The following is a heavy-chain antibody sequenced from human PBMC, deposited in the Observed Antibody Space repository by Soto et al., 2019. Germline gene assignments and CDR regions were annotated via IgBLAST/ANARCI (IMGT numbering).Heavy chain of an antibody. Sequence: SETLSLTCTVSGGSISSYYWSWIRQPPGKGLEWIGYIYYSGSTNYNPSLKSRVTISVDTSKNQFSLKLSSVTAADTAVYYCARATFGELPIDYWGQGTLVTVSS. V-gene: IGHV4-59*01. CDR3: ARATFGELPIDY. CDR1: GGSISSYY. J-gene: IGHJ4*02. D-gene: IGHD3-16*01. CDR2: IYYSGST.